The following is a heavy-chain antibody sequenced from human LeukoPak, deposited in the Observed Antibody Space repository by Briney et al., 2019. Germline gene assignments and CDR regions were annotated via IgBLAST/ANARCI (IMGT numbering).Heavy chain of an antibody. Sequence: GGSLRLSCAASGFTFSSYWMHWVRQAPGKELVWVSRITSADSSTSYADSVKGRFTISRDNAKNTLYLQMNSLRAEDTAVYYCARGRPNYYFDYWGQGTLVTVSS. CDR2: ITSADSST. D-gene: IGHD1-1*01. CDR1: GFTFSSYW. V-gene: IGHV3-74*01. CDR3: ARGRPNYYFDY. J-gene: IGHJ4*02.